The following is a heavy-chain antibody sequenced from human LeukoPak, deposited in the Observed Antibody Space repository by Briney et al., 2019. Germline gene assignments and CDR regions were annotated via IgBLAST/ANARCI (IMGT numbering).Heavy chain of an antibody. CDR3: ARGPAMTSPFDY. CDR2: IYYSGST. CDR1: GGSISSYY. J-gene: IGHJ4*02. Sequence: PSETLSLTCTVSGGSISSYYWSWIRQPPGKGLEWIGYIYYSGSTNYNPSLKSRVTISVDTSKNQFSLKLGSVTAADTAVYYCARGPAMTSPFDYWGQGTLVTVSS. V-gene: IGHV4-59*12.